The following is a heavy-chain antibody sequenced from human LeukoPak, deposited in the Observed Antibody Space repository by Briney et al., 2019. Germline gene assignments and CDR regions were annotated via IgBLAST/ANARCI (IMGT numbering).Heavy chain of an antibody. CDR3: ARDGVGVPAATFDF. D-gene: IGHD2-2*01. J-gene: IGHJ4*02. CDR2: ISAYNGNT. Sequence: GASVKVSCKASGYTFTSYGISWLRQAPGQGLEWMGWISAYNGNTNYAQKLQGRVTMTTDTSTSTAYMELRSLRADVTAVYYCARDGVGVPAATFDFWGQGTLVTVS. CDR1: GYTFTSYG. V-gene: IGHV1-18*01.